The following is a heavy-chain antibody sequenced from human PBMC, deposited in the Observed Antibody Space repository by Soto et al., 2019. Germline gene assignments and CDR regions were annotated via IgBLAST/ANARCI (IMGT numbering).Heavy chain of an antibody. Sequence: PGGSLRLSCAASGFTFSSYWMSWVRQAPGKGLEWVANIKQDGSENYYVDSVRGRFTISRDNAKNSLYLQMNSLRAEDTAVYYCVRDFEGSYGYCPFDYWGQGTPVTVSS. D-gene: IGHD5-18*01. CDR2: IKQDGSEN. V-gene: IGHV3-7*03. CDR1: GFTFSSYW. CDR3: VRDFEGSYGYCPFDY. J-gene: IGHJ4*02.